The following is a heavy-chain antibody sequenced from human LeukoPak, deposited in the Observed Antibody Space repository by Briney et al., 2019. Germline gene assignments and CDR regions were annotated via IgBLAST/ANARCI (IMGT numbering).Heavy chain of an antibody. CDR1: GGSISSSSYY. CDR3: ATTVHYDSSDDAFDI. J-gene: IGHJ3*02. V-gene: IGHV4-39*01. D-gene: IGHD3-22*01. CDR2: IYYSGST. Sequence: SETLSLTCTVSGGSISSSSYYWGWIRQPPGKGLEWIGSIYYSGSTYYNPSLKSRVTISVDTSKNQFSLKPSSLTAADTAVYYCATTVHYDSSDDAFDIWGQGTMVTVSS.